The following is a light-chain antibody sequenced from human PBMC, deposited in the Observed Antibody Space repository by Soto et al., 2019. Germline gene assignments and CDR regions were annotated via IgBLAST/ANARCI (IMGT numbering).Light chain of an antibody. J-gene: IGLJ1*01. CDR3: SSYTSSSTYV. CDR1: NNDVGGYNY. CDR2: DVS. V-gene: IGLV2-14*01. Sequence: QSALTQPASVSWSPGQSITISCTGNNNDVGGYNYVSWYQQHPGKAPKLMIYDVSNRPSGVSNRFSGSKSGNTASLTISGLQAEDEADYYCSSYTSSSTYVFGTGTKVTV.